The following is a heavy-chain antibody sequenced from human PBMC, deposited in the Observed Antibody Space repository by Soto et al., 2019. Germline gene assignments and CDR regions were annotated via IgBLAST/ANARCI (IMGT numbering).Heavy chain of an antibody. V-gene: IGHV4-4*07. CDR3: ARDRTGRGDWFDP. Sequence: SETLSLTCTVSGGSISSYYWSWIRQPAGKGLEWIGLIYSTGSTNYNPSLKSRVTMSVDASKNQFSLKLNSVTAADTAVYYCARDRTGRGDWFDPWGQGTLVTVSS. J-gene: IGHJ5*02. CDR1: GGSISSYY. D-gene: IGHD3-10*01. CDR2: IYSTGST.